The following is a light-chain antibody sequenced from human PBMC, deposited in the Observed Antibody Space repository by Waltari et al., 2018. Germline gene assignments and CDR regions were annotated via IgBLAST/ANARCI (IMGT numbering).Light chain of an antibody. J-gene: IGLJ2*01. CDR3: SSYSNTNYVV. CDR2: EVT. V-gene: IGLV2-8*01. Sequence: QSALTQPPSASGSPGQSVTISCTGTTSDVGGYNYVSWYQHHPGRAPKLIIHEVTKRPSGVPDRFSGSKSGSTASLTVSGLQAEDETDYYCSSYSNTNYVVFGGGTRLTVL. CDR1: TSDVGGYNY.